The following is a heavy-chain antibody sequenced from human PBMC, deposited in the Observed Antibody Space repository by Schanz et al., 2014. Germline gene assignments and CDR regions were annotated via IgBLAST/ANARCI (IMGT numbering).Heavy chain of an antibody. CDR3: ARGRGFYDY. J-gene: IGHJ4*02. Sequence: QVQLVQSGAEVKKPGASVKVSCKASGYPFTSDDITWVRQAPGQGLEWMGWMNPNSGDTGYPRKFQDRVTMTRNTSISTAYMELNSLTSEDTAVHYCARGRGFYDYWGQGTLVTVSS. CDR2: MNPNSGDT. V-gene: IGHV1-8*01. CDR1: GYPFTSDD. D-gene: IGHD3-10*01.